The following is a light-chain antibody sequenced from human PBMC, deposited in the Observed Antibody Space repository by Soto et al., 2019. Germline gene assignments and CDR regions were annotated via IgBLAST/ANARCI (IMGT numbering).Light chain of an antibody. J-gene: IGKJ1*01. V-gene: IGKV3-15*01. CDR2: GAS. CDR3: QQYNNWPQT. CDR1: QSVSSN. Sequence: EIVMTQSPATLSVSPGERATLSCRASQSVSSNLAWYQQKPGQAPRLLIYGASTRATGIPARFSGSGSGTEFTLTISGLQSEDFAVYYCQQYNNWPQTFGQGTRWIS.